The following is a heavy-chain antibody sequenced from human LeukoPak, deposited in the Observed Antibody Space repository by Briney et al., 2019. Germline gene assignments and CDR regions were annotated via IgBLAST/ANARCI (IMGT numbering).Heavy chain of an antibody. Sequence: HSGGSLRLSCAASGFTFRSCAMHWVRQAPGRGLEWVSSITAIDGRTYYADSVRGRFTISRDNSKNTVYLQLNSLRAGDTAIYYCTKDRRGPAAGTWYFDSWGQGTLVTVSS. V-gene: IGHV3-23*01. CDR2: ITAIDGRT. CDR1: GFTFRSCA. J-gene: IGHJ4*02. D-gene: IGHD6-13*01. CDR3: TKDRRGPAAGTWYFDS.